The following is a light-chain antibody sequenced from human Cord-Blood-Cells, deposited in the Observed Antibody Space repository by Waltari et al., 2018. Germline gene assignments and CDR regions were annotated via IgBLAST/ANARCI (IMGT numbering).Light chain of an antibody. J-gene: IGKJ1*01. CDR3: QQYGSSSGT. V-gene: IGKV1-33*01. CDR2: DAS. Sequence: DIQMTQSPSSLSASVGDRVTITCQASQDISNYLNWYQQKPGKAPKLLIYDASNLETGVPSRFSGSGSGTDFTFTISSLQPEDFAVYYCQQYGSSSGTFGQGTKVE. CDR1: QDISNY.